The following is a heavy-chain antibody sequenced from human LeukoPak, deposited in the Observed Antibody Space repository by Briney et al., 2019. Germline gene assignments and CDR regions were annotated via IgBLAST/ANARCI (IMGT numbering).Heavy chain of an antibody. D-gene: IGHD3-3*01. V-gene: IGHV4-34*01. Sequence: PSETLSLTCAVYGGSFSGYYWSWIRQPPRKGLEWIGEINHSGSTNYNPSLKSRVTISVDTSKNQFSLKLSSVTAADTAVYYCARAHPYYDFWSGYYIHYYYGMDVWGQGTTVTVSS. CDR2: INHSGST. CDR3: ARAHPYYDFWSGYYIHYYYGMDV. J-gene: IGHJ6*02. CDR1: GGSFSGYY.